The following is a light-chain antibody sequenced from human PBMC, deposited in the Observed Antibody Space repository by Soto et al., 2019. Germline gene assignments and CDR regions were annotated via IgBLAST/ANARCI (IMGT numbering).Light chain of an antibody. CDR1: QGINSY. CDR2: DAS. CDR3: QQRSNWPLT. Sequence: TQSPSSLSASVGDRISITCRASQGINSYVAWYQQKPGRSPTILIYDASNSATGIPARFSGSGSGTDFTLTISSLEPEDFAVYYCQQRSNWPLTFGGGTKVEIK. V-gene: IGKV3D-11*01. J-gene: IGKJ4*01.